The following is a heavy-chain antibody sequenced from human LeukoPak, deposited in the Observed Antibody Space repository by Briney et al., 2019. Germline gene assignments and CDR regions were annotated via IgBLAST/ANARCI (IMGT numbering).Heavy chain of an antibody. D-gene: IGHD6-13*01. CDR1: GFTFSSYS. J-gene: IGHJ6*02. CDR3: ARVVGIAAAAPGGMDV. V-gene: IGHV3-21*01. Sequence: PGGSLRLSCAASGFTFSSYSMNWVRQAPGKGLEWVSSISSSSSYIYYADSVKGRFTISRDNAKISLYLQMDSLRAEDTAVYYCARVVGIAAAAPGGMDVWGQGTTVTVSS. CDR2: ISSSSSYI.